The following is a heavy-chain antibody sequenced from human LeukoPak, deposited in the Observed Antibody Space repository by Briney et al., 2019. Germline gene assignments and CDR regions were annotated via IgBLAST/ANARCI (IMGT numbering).Heavy chain of an antibody. CDR1: GGTFSSYA. D-gene: IGHD3-22*01. CDR3: ARDRGYDSSGYYYSFDY. V-gene: IGHV1-69*13. CDR2: IIPIFGTA. J-gene: IGHJ4*02. Sequence: ASAKVSCKASGGTFSSYAISWVRQAPGQGLEWMGGIIPIFGTANYAQKFQGRVTITADESTSTAYMELSSLRSEDTAVYYCARDRGYDSSGYYYSFDYWGQGTLVTVSS.